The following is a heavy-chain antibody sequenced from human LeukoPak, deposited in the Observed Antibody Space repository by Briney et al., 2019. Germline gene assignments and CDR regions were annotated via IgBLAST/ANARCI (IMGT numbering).Heavy chain of an antibody. V-gene: IGHV5-10-1*01. CDR3: ARLQQQLNAFDI. D-gene: IGHD6-13*01. J-gene: IGHJ3*02. CDR1: GYRFTSYW. Sequence: GESLKISCKGSGYRFTSYWISWVRQMPGKGLEWMGRIDPTDSYTNYSPSFQGHVTISADKSISTAYLQWSSLKASDTAMYYCARLQQQLNAFDIWGQGTMVTVSS. CDR2: IDPTDSYT.